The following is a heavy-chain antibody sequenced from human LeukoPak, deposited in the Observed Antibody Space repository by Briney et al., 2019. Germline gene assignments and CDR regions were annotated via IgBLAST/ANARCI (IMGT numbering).Heavy chain of an antibody. J-gene: IGHJ4*02. V-gene: IGHV3-11*04. CDR1: GFTFSDYY. CDR2: ISSSGSTI. D-gene: IGHD3-9*01. Sequence: PGGSLRLSCAASGFTFSDYYMSWIRQAPGKGLEWVSYISSSGSTIYYADSVKGRFTISRDNAKNTLYLQMNSLRAEDTAVYYCARDFDMGITPGDDFDYWGQGTLVTVSS. CDR3: ARDFDMGITPGDDFDY.